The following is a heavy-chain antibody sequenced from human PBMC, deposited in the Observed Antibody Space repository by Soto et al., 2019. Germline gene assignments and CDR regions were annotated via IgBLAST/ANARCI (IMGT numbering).Heavy chain of an antibody. CDR3: TQVLIGGYYGSGFDF. V-gene: IGHV3-21*01. J-gene: IGHJ4*02. CDR1: GFRFSSYG. D-gene: IGHD1-26*01. CDR2: ISSGSSFI. Sequence: EVLLVGSGGGPVKPGGSLRLSCTASGFRFSSYGMNWVRQAPGKGLEWVSSISSGSSFIYYADSVKGRFTISRDNAKNSLNLQMKSLRANDPAIYYCTQVLIGGYYGSGFDFWGQGTQVTVSS.